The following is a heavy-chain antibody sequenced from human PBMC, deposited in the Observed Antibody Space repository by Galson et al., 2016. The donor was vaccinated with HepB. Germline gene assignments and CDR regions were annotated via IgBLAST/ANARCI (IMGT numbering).Heavy chain of an antibody. CDR3: ARDPLLAESGADIAAFDI. D-gene: IGHD1-26*01. CDR2: TYYRSKWYS. V-gene: IGHV6-1*01. CDR1: GDSVSGNSVT. J-gene: IGHJ3*02. Sequence: CAISGDSVSGNSVTWNWIRQSPSRGLEWLGRTYYRSKWYSDYAVSVKSRISFNPDTSRNQFSLQLNSVTPEDTAVYYCARDPLLAESGADIAAFDIWGPGTMVTVS.